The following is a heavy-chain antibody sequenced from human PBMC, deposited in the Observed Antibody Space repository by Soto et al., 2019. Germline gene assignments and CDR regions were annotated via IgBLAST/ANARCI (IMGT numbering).Heavy chain of an antibody. J-gene: IGHJ4*02. D-gene: IGHD6-13*01. CDR3: AKDYRSSSWYNHFDY. CDR2: ISGSGGST. CDR1: GFTFSSYA. V-gene: IGHV3-23*01. Sequence: GGSLRLSCAASGFTFSSYAMSWVRQAPGKGLEWVSAISGSGGSTYYADSVKGRFTISRDNSKNTLYLQMNSLRAEDTAVYYCAKDYRSSSWYNHFDYWGQGTLVTVSS.